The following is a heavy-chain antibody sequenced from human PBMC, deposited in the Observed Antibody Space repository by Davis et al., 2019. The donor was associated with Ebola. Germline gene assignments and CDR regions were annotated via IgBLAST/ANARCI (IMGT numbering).Heavy chain of an antibody. J-gene: IGHJ4*02. CDR3: AKSLEVRFVRQPLDY. CDR2: VSWDGGST. CDR1: GFTFAEYV. V-gene: IGHV3-43D*03. D-gene: IGHD1-14*01. Sequence: PGRSLRPACPAAGFTFAEYVIHWVRQAPGKGLEWVSVVSWDGGSTHYADSVKGRFTISRDSRKNSLYLQMNSLRLEDTALYYCAKSLEVRFVRQPLDYWGQGTLVIVSS.